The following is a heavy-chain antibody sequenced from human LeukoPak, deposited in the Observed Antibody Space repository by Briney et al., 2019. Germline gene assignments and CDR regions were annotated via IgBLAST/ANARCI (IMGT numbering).Heavy chain of an antibody. CDR3: ARGSSSTSLFDI. CDR1: GGSISSSSYY. CDR2: TYYSGST. Sequence: SETLSLTCTVSGGSISSSSYYWGWIRQPPGKGLERIGSTYYSGSTYYNPSLKSRVTISVDTSKNQFSLKLSSVTAADTAVYYCARGSSSTSLFDIWGQGTMVTVSS. V-gene: IGHV4-39*07. J-gene: IGHJ3*02. D-gene: IGHD2-2*01.